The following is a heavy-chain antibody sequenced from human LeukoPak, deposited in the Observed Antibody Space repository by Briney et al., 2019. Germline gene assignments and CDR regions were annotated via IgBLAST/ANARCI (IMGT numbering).Heavy chain of an antibody. V-gene: IGHV2-5*01. Sequence: ESGPTLVKPPQTLTLTCTFSGFSLSTRKVTVGWIRQSPGKAPEWLGLIFWNDDKRYSPSLKSRLTLAKDTSDNQVVLKMTNMDPVDSGTYYCVHRAVSDGVVGATFFDYWGQGAQVTVSS. J-gene: IGHJ4*02. D-gene: IGHD1-26*01. CDR3: VHRAVSDGVVGATFFDY. CDR1: GFSLSTRKVT. CDR2: IFWNDDK.